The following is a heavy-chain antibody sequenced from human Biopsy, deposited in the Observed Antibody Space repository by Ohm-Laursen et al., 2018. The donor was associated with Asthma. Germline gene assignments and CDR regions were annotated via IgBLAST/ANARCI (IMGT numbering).Heavy chain of an antibody. J-gene: IGHJ6*02. Sequence: SSVKVSCKASGDSFSNYAIGWVRQAPGQGLEWMGGLIPVLGTPDHAQMFEGRVTITADESTSTAYTELSSLSSEDTAVYYCARGYSGSDRIVYYYSGLEVWGQGTTVTVSS. V-gene: IGHV1-69*01. CDR1: GDSFSNYA. CDR3: ARGYSGSDRIVYYYSGLEV. CDR2: LIPVLGTP. D-gene: IGHD5-12*01.